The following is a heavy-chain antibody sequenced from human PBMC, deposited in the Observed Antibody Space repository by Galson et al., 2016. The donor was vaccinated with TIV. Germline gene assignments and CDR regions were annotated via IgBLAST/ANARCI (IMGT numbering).Heavy chain of an antibody. J-gene: IGHJ6*03. CDR3: ARHGVGYNSGPRGYYYYFYMDV. Sequence: LSLTCTVSGGSISNDYWSWNRQPAGKGLEWIGRIYSSGSTNYNPSLKSRVTISVDTSTNQFSLTLNSVTAADTAVYYCARHGVGYNSGPRGYYYYFYMDVWGKGTTVAVSS. V-gene: IGHV4-4*07. D-gene: IGHD1-20*01. CDR2: IYSSGST. CDR1: GGSISNDY.